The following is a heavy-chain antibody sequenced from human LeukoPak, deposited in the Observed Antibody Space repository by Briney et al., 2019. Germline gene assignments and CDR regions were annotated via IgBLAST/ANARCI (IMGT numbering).Heavy chain of an antibody. CDR2: VSGDGGIT. CDR1: GFTFDDYG. D-gene: IGHD3-16*01. V-gene: IGHV3-23*01. Sequence: GGSLRLSCAASGFTFDDYGMSWVRQAPGKGLEWVSGVSGDGGITYYADSVKGRFTISRDNSKNTLYLEMNSLRAEDTAVYYCGKHYDYVWGSYGNWGQGTLVTVSS. CDR3: GKHYDYVWGSYGN. J-gene: IGHJ4*02.